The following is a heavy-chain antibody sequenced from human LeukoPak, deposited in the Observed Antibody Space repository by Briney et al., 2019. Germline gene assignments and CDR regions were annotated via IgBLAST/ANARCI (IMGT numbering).Heavy chain of an antibody. Sequence: PGGSLRLSCVGSGFTISNYWMHWVRQAPGTGLVWVSRIHPDGSITTYADTVKGRFTISRDNTKNTLYLQMNSLRAEDTAVYYCAPQQAFSPYNWFDPWGQGTLVTVSS. CDR1: GFTISNYW. CDR3: APQQAFSPYNWFDP. J-gene: IGHJ5*02. CDR2: IHPDGSIT. V-gene: IGHV3-74*03. D-gene: IGHD3-3*02.